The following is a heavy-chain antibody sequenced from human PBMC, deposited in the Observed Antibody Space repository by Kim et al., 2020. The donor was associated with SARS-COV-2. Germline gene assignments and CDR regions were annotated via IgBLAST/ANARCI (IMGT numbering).Heavy chain of an antibody. Sequence: GGSLRLSCAASGFTVSSNYMSWVRQAPGKGLEWVSVIYSGGSTYYADSVKGRFTISRDNSKHTLYLQMNSLRAEDTAVYYCARDQLYCSSTSCTDYYYYGRDVWGQGTTLTVSS. D-gene: IGHD2-2*01. CDR2: IYSGGST. CDR1: GFTVSSNY. CDR3: ARDQLYCSSTSCTDYYYYGRDV. J-gene: IGHJ6*02. V-gene: IGHV3-53*01.